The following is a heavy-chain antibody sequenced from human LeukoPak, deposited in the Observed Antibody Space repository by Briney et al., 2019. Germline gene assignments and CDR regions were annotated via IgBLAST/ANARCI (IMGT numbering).Heavy chain of an antibody. CDR1: GYTFTGYY. J-gene: IGHJ4*02. D-gene: IGHD3-22*01. CDR3: ATGAISITMIVVVTQIYQFDY. V-gene: IGHV1-2*02. Sequence: ASVKVSCKASGYTFTGYYMHWVRQAPGQGLEWMGWINPNSGGTNYAQKFQGRVTMTRDTSISTAYMELSRLRSEDTAVYYCATGAISITMIVVVTQIYQFDYWGQGTLVTVSS. CDR2: INPNSGGT.